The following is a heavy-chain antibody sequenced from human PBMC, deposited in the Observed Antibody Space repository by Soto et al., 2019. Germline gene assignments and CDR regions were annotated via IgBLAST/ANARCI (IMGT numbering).Heavy chain of an antibody. J-gene: IGHJ6*02. D-gene: IGHD2-15*01. V-gene: IGHV1-69*13. CDR2: IIPIFGTA. CDR1: GGTFSSYA. Sequence: SVKVSCKASGGTFSSYAISWVRQAPGQGLEWMGGIIPIFGTANYAQKFQGRVTITADESTSTAYMELSSLRSEDTAVYYCARDPYCSGVSCYPKNYYYYYGMDVWGQGTTVTVSS. CDR3: ARDPYCSGVSCYPKNYYYYYGMDV.